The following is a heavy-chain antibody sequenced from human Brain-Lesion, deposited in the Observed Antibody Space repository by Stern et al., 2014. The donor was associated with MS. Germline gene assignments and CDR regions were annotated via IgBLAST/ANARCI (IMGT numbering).Heavy chain of an antibody. CDR2: IGIAVDT. J-gene: IGHJ2*01. CDR1: GFSFTTDG. Sequence: VQLHESGGGLVQPGGSLSLSCAASGFSFTTDGVHWIWLHTPQGLDLVSSIGIAVDTYYPCSLTRRFTISMANAKYPLHILMNSLGAGDTAVYYCARSLGSSSWYKGWYFDLWGRGTLVTVSS. V-gene: IGHV3-13*01. CDR3: ARSLGSSSWYKGWYFDL. D-gene: IGHD6-13*01.